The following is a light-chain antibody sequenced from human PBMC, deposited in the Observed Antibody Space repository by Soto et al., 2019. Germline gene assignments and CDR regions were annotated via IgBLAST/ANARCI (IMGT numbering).Light chain of an antibody. J-gene: IGLJ3*02. CDR3: AIWDLTLSAWV. V-gene: IGLV1-44*01. Sequence: QSVLTQPPSASGTPGQRVTISCSGTTSNIGSNTVSWYHHLPGTAPNPLIYSNDQRPSGVPDRFSGSKSGTSASLAISGLQSEDEADYYCAIWDLTLSAWVFGGGTKVTVL. CDR1: TSNIGSNT. CDR2: SND.